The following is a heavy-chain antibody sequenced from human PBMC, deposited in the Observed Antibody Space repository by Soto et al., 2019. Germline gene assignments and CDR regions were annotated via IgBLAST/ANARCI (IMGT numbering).Heavy chain of an antibody. CDR1: GGSFSGYY. D-gene: IGHD3-3*01. J-gene: IGHJ6*03. V-gene: IGHV4-34*01. CDR2: INHSGST. Sequence: QVQLQQWGAGLLKPSETLSLTCAVYGGSFSGYYWSWIRQPPGKGLEWIGEINHSGSTNYNPSLKRRVTISVDTSKNQFSLKLSSVTAADTAVYYCARGIRYDFWSGYSDYYYYMDVWGKGTTVTVSS. CDR3: ARGIRYDFWSGYSDYYYYMDV.